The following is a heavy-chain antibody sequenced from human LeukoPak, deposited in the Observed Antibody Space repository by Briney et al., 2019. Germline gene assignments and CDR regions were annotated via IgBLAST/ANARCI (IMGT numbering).Heavy chain of an antibody. CDR2: IVVGSGNT. CDR3: AAAIMGYCSSTSCSGVDY. D-gene: IGHD2-2*01. Sequence: SVKVSCKASGFTFTSSAVQWVRQARGQRLEWIGWIVVGSGNTNYAQKFQERVTITRDMSTSTAYMELSSLRSEDTAVYYCAAAIMGYCSSTSCSGVDYWGQGTLVTVSS. CDR1: GFTFTSSA. V-gene: IGHV1-58*01. J-gene: IGHJ4*02.